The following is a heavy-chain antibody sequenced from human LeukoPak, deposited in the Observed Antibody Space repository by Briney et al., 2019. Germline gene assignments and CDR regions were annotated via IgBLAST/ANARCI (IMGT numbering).Heavy chain of an antibody. CDR1: GYTFTSYG. Sequence: ASVKVSCKASGYTFTSYGISWVRQAPGQGLEWMGWISTSNGNTNSAQKIQGRLTMTTDTSTSTAYMELRSLISDDTAVHYCARGSVAVAGNVDYWGQGTLVTVSS. CDR3: ARGSVAVAGNVDY. D-gene: IGHD6-19*01. V-gene: IGHV1-18*01. J-gene: IGHJ4*02. CDR2: ISTSNGNT.